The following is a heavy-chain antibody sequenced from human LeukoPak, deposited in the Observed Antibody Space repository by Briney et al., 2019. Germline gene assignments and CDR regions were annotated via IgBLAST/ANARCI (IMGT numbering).Heavy chain of an antibody. CDR3: ARDRDSSGYYYHAFDI. D-gene: IGHD3-22*01. Sequence: SETLSLTCTASGGSVNSGSYYWSWIRQPPGKGLEWIGYIYYSGSTNYNPSLKSRVTISVDTSKNQFSLKLSSVTAADTAVYYCARDRDSSGYYYHAFDIWGQGTMVTVSS. CDR1: GGSVNSGSYY. CDR2: IYYSGST. J-gene: IGHJ3*02. V-gene: IGHV4-61*01.